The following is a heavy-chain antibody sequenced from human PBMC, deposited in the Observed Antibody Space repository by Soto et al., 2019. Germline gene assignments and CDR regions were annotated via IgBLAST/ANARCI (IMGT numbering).Heavy chain of an antibody. CDR3: ARDTHYDFWSGYSPSPNWFDP. D-gene: IGHD3-3*01. J-gene: IGHJ5*02. V-gene: IGHV3-66*01. CDR2: IYSGGST. Sequence: GGSLRLSCAASGFTVSSNYMSWVRQAPGKGLEWVSVIYSGGSTYYADSVKGRFTISRDNSKNTLYLQMNSLRAEDTAVYYCARDTHYDFWSGYSPSPNWFDPWGQGTLVTVSS. CDR1: GFTVSSNY.